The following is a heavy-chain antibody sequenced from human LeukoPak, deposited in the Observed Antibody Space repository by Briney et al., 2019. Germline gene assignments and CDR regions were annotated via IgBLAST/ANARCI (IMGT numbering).Heavy chain of an antibody. CDR3: ARSERECHAFDI. Sequence: GGSLRLTCAASGFTFSSYGMNWVRQAPGKGLEWVSSISSSSSYIYYADSVKGRFTISRDNAKNSLYLQMNSLRAEDTAVYYCARSERECHAFDIWGQGTMVTVSS. D-gene: IGHD3-10*01. V-gene: IGHV3-21*01. J-gene: IGHJ3*02. CDR1: GFTFSSYG. CDR2: ISSSSSYI.